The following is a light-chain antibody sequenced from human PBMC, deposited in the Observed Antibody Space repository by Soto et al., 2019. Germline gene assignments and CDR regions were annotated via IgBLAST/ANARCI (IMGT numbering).Light chain of an antibody. Sequence: QPVLTQTPSASGTPGQRVTISCSGSSSKIGSTTVNWYQQLPGTAPKLLIYNNNQRPSGVPDRFSGSKSGTSASLAISGLQSEDEADYYCAAWDDSLNGEVFGGGTKVTVL. V-gene: IGLV1-44*01. CDR1: SSKIGSTT. J-gene: IGLJ2*01. CDR2: NNN. CDR3: AAWDDSLNGEV.